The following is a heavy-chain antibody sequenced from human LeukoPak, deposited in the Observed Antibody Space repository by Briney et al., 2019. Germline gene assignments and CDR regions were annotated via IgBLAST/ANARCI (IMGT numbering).Heavy chain of an antibody. Sequence: SETLSLTCAVYGGSFSGYYWSWIRQPPGKGLEWIGYIYYSGSTNYNPSLKGRVTISVDTSKNQFSLKLSSVTAADTAVYYCARHTVTTDFDYWGQGTLVTVSS. CDR1: GGSFSGYY. D-gene: IGHD4-17*01. J-gene: IGHJ4*02. V-gene: IGHV4-59*08. CDR2: IYYSGST. CDR3: ARHTVTTDFDY.